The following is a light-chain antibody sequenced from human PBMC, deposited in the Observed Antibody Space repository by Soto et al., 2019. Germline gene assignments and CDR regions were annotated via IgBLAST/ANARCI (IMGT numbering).Light chain of an antibody. Sequence: SSELPQPPSVSVAPGQTARITCGGNNIGSKSVHWYQQRPGQAPLLVAYDDSDRPSGIPERFSGSNSGNTATLTISRVEAGDEAEYYCQVWDSSTDHRVVFGGGTEVTVL. CDR3: QVWDSSTDHRVV. CDR1: NIGSKS. J-gene: IGLJ2*01. CDR2: DDS. V-gene: IGLV3-21*02.